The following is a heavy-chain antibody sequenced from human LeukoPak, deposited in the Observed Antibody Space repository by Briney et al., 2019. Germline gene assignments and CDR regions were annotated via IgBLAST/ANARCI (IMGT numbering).Heavy chain of an antibody. V-gene: IGHV3-11*01. CDR3: ARRGNMSSHAFDI. J-gene: IGHJ3*02. Sequence: WGSLRLTCTASGFSFSDSYMSWIRQAPGQGLEWLPYIKSSDTSTFYAASVKGRFTVSRDNAKNSLYLQMNSLRAEDTAVYYCARRGNMSSHAFDIWGQGTVVTVSS. CDR2: IKSSDTST. CDR1: GFSFSDSY. D-gene: IGHD2/OR15-2a*01.